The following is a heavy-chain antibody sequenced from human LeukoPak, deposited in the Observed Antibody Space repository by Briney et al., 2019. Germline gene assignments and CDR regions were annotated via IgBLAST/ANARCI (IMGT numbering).Heavy chain of an antibody. Sequence: SETLSLTCTVSGGSISSYYWSWIRQPPGKGLEWIGYIYYSGSTNYNPSVESRVTISVDTSNNQFSLKLSSVTAADTAVYYCARQAPQYYYYYGMDVWGQGTTVTVS. CDR1: GGSISSYY. V-gene: IGHV4-59*08. CDR2: IYYSGST. CDR3: ARQAPQYYYYYGMDV. J-gene: IGHJ6*02.